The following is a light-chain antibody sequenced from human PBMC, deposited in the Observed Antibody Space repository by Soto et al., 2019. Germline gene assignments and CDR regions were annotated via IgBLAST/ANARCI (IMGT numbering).Light chain of an antibody. V-gene: IGLV2-23*01. CDR3: CSYAGSRTFV. Sequence: QSALTQPASVSGSPEQSITISCTGTSSDVGAYNHVSWYQQHPGKAPRLIIYEDSKRPSGISPRFSGSKSDNTASLTISGLRAEDEAHYHCCSYAGSRTFVFGGGTKLTVL. CDR2: EDS. J-gene: IGLJ3*02. CDR1: SSDVGAYNH.